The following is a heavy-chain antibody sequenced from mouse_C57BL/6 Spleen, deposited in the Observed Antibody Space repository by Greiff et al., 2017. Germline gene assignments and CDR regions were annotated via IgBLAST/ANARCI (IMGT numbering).Heavy chain of an antibody. J-gene: IGHJ2*01. Sequence: EVQGVESGGGLVKPGGSLKLSCAASGFTFSSYAMSWVRQTPEKRLEWVATISDGGSYTYYPDNVQGRFTISRDNAKNNLYLQMSHLKSEDTAMYYCAREGDYDSYYFDYWGQGTTLTVSS. CDR2: ISDGGSYT. CDR1: GFTFSSYA. CDR3: AREGDYDSYYFDY. V-gene: IGHV5-4*01. D-gene: IGHD2-4*01.